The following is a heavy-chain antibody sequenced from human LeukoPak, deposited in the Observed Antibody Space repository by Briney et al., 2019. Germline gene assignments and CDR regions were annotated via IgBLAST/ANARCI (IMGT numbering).Heavy chain of an antibody. J-gene: IGHJ4*02. Sequence: SETLSLTCTVSGGSISSYYWSWIRQPPGKGLEWIGNIYYNGDTTYNPSLKSRVTISVDTSKNQFSLRLRSVTAADTAVYYCARRENSGTYYSPFDYWGQGTLVTVSS. CDR3: ARRENSGTYYSPFDY. V-gene: IGHV4-59*08. CDR1: GGSISSYY. CDR2: IYYNGDT. D-gene: IGHD3-10*01.